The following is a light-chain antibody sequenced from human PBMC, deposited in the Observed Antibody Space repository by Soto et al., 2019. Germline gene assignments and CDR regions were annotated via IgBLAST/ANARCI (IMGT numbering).Light chain of an antibody. CDR1: SSDVGIYNL. CDR2: EVS. CDR3: CSYAGSSTLYV. J-gene: IGLJ1*01. V-gene: IGLV2-23*02. Sequence: QSALTQPASGSGAPGESITSSCTGTSSDVGIYNLVSWYQQHPGKAPKHRIYEVSKRPSGVSNRFPGSKSGNTASLTISVLQAEDEADYYCCSYAGSSTLYVFGTGTQLTVL.